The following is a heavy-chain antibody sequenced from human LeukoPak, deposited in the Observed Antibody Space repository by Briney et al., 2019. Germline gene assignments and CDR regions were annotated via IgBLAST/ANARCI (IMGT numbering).Heavy chain of an antibody. Sequence: PSETLSLTCSISGYSISSGYFWCWIRQPPGKGLEWVGNIYYSGSTNYTPSLKSRVTISVDTSKNQFSLNLSSVTAADTAVYYCARLSMVRGVINYYYYYYMDVWGKGTTVTISS. CDR2: IYYSGST. CDR1: GYSISSGYF. V-gene: IGHV4-61*01. D-gene: IGHD3-10*01. CDR3: ARLSMVRGVINYYYYYYMDV. J-gene: IGHJ6*03.